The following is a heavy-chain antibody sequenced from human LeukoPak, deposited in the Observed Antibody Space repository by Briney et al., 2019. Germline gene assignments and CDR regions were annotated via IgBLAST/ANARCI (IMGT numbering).Heavy chain of an antibody. D-gene: IGHD1-1*01. J-gene: IGHJ4*02. Sequence: PGGSLRLSCAASGFTFSGSAMHWVRQASGKGLEWVGRIRSKANSYATAYAASVKGRFTISRDDSKNTAYLQMNSLKTEDTAVYYCTSQLERQGGVPYWGQGTLVTVSS. CDR2: IRSKANSYAT. CDR1: GFTFSGSA. V-gene: IGHV3-73*01. CDR3: TSQLERQGGVPY.